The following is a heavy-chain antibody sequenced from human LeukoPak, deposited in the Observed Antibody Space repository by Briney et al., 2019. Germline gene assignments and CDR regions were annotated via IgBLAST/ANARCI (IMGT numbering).Heavy chain of an antibody. Sequence: PGGSLRLSCAASGFTFSDYYMSWIRQAPGKGLEWVSYISSSGSTIYYADSVKGRFTISRDNAKNSLYLQMNSLRAEDTAVYYCGRCPDDYYDTSGYYYVIFDHWGQGTLVTVSS. D-gene: IGHD3-22*01. CDR2: ISSSGSTI. J-gene: IGHJ4*02. CDR3: GRCPDDYYDTSGYYYVIFDH. CDR1: GFTFSDYY. V-gene: IGHV3-11*01.